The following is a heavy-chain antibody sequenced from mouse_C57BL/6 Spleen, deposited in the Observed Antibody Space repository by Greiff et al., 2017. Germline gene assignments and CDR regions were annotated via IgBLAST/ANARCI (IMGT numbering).Heavy chain of an antibody. J-gene: IGHJ2*01. D-gene: IGHD1-1*01. CDR2: INPSNGGT. CDR1: GYTFTSYW. V-gene: IGHV1-53*01. CDR3: ARDGSSLYYFDY. Sequence: QVQLQQPGTELVKPGASVKLSCKASGYTFTSYWMHWVKQRPGQGLEWIGNINPSNGGTNYNEKFKSKATLTVDKSSSTAYMQLSSLTSEDSAVYYGARDGSSLYYFDYWGQGTTLTVSS.